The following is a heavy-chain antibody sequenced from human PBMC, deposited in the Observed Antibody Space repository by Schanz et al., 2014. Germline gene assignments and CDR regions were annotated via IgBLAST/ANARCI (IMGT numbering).Heavy chain of an antibody. J-gene: IGHJ3*02. CDR3: AKGRFGELSAFDI. CDR1: GFTFSSYS. Sequence: EVQLVESGGGLVQPGGSLRLSCTASGFTFSSYSMNWVRQAPGKGLEWVSYVSRSTPDIYYADSVKGRFTMSRDNAKNSVFLQMNRLRAEDAAVYYCAKGRFGELSAFDIWGQGTMVTVSS. CDR2: VSRSTPDI. D-gene: IGHD3-10*01. V-gene: IGHV3-48*01.